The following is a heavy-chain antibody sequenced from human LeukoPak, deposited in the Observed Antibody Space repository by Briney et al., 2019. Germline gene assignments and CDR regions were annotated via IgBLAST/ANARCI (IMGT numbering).Heavy chain of an antibody. D-gene: IGHD3-22*01. Sequence: GASVKVSCKASGYTFSDYYMHWVRQAPGQGPEWMGWINPNSAGTKYAQKFQGRVTMTWDTSISTAYMELSRLTSDDTAVYYRARALPSSGYFEFDYWGQGTLVTVSS. V-gene: IGHV1-2*02. CDR3: ARALPSSGYFEFDY. J-gene: IGHJ4*02. CDR2: INPNSAGT. CDR1: GYTFSDYY.